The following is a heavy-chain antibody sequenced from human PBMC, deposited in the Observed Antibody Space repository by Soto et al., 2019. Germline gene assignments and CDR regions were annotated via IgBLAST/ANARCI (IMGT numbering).Heavy chain of an antibody. D-gene: IGHD3-10*01. CDR3: ARDLDGSGSYYTDF. CDR2: IGVYNGKT. J-gene: IGHJ4*02. CDR1: GYAFSHYG. V-gene: IGHV1-18*01. Sequence: ASVKVSWKASGYAFSHYGISWVRLAPGQGLEWMGWIGVYNGKTNYAQKLQGRVTMTTDTSMSTAYMELRSLRSDDTAVYYCARDLDGSGSYYTDFWGQGTLVTVSS.